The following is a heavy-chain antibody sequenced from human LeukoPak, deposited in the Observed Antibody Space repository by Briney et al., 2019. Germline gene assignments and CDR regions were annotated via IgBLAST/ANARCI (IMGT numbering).Heavy chain of an antibody. D-gene: IGHD2-2*01. Sequence: PSETLSLTCTVSGGSISSSSCYWGWIRQPPGKGLEWIGSIYYSGSTYYNPSLKSRVTISVDTSKNQFSLKLSSVTAADTAVYYCARQNLVPAANFAYWGRGTLVTVSS. J-gene: IGHJ4*02. V-gene: IGHV4-39*01. CDR2: IYYSGST. CDR3: ARQNLVPAANFAY. CDR1: GGSISSSSCY.